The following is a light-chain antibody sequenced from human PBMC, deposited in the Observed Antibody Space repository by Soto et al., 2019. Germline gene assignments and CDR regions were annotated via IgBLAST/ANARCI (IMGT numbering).Light chain of an antibody. CDR2: AAS. V-gene: IGKV1-39*01. Sequence: DVQLTQSPSSLSASVGDGITITCRASQSISSDLNWYQQKPGKAPTLLIYAASSLQSGVPSRFSGSGSGTDFTLTISRLEPEDFAVYYCHQYGSSPYTFGQGTKLEIK. CDR3: HQYGSSPYT. CDR1: QSISSD. J-gene: IGKJ2*01.